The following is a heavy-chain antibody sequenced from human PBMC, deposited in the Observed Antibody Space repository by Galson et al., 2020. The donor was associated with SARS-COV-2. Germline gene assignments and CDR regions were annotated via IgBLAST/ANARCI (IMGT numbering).Heavy chain of an antibody. CDR1: GFTFSTSY. CDR2: IGGSSDVI. J-gene: IGHJ4*02. CDR3: AGWYIRF. Sequence: GGSLRLSCAASGFTFSTSYMSWVRQAPGKGLEWLSYIGGSSDVIKYADSVKGRFTISRDNAKNLLYLQMISLRDEDTAVYYCAGWYIRFWGQGTLVTVSS. V-gene: IGHV3-48*02. D-gene: IGHD6-19*01.